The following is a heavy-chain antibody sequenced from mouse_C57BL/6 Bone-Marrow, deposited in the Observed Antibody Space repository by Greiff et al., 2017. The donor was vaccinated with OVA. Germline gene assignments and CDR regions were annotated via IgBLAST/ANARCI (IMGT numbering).Heavy chain of an antibody. D-gene: IGHD1-1*01. CDR2: FHPYNDDT. Sequence: VKLQQSGAELVKPGASVKMSCKASGYTFTTYPIVWMKQNHGKSLEWIGNFHPYNDDTKYNEKFKGKVTLTVEKSSSTVYLELRRLTSDDSAVYYCARRGPYYYGSSQRYWYFDVWGTVTTVTVSS. V-gene: IGHV1-47*01. J-gene: IGHJ1*03. CDR3: ARRGPYYYGSSQRYWYFDV. CDR1: GYTFTTYP.